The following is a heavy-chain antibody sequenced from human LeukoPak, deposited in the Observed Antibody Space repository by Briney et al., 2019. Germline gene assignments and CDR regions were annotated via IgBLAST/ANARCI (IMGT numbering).Heavy chain of an antibody. CDR2: ISYDGSNK. D-gene: IGHD6-19*01. CDR1: GFTFSSYA. V-gene: IGHV3-30-3*01. Sequence: GGSLRLSCAASGFTFSSYAMHWVRQAPGKGLEWVAVISYDGSNKYYADSVKGRFTISRDSSKNTLYLQMSSLRAEDTAVYYCARVLYSSGWFGTFAYWGQGTLVTVSS. CDR3: ARVLYSSGWFGTFAY. J-gene: IGHJ4*02.